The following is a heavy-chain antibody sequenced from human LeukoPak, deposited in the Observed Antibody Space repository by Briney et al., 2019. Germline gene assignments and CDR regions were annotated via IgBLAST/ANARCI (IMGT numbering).Heavy chain of an antibody. D-gene: IGHD3-10*01. CDR1: GFTFSNYA. CDR2: TKYDGSDK. V-gene: IGHV3-30*02. Sequence: PGGSLRLSCAASGFTFSNYAMYWVRQAPGKGLEWVAFTKYDGSDKYYGDSVKGRFTISRDNSKNTLYLQMNSLRAEDTAVYYCAKDRANAWSSDYWGQGTLVTVSS. CDR3: AKDRANAWSSDY. J-gene: IGHJ4*02.